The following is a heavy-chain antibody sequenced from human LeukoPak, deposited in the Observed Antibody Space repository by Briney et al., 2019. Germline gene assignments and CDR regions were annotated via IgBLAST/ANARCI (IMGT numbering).Heavy chain of an antibody. CDR3: ARDAGWGYYDL. CDR2: IDEHGSGK. Sequence: PGGSLRLSCVASGFTFSISWVTWVRQAQGKGREGVANIDEHGSGKYYVDSVKGRFAISRDYASNSVFLQMDSLRAEDTSVYYCARDAGWGYYDLWGQGTPVTVSS. CDR1: GFTFSISW. V-gene: IGHV3-7*01. J-gene: IGHJ4*02. D-gene: IGHD1-26*01.